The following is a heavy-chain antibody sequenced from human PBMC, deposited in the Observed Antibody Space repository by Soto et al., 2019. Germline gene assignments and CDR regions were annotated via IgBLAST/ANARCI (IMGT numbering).Heavy chain of an antibody. D-gene: IGHD6-19*01. CDR2: IYSGGST. Sequence: GGSLRLSCAASGFTVSSNYMSWVRQAPGKGLEWVSVIYSGGSTYYADSVKGRFTISRDNAKTSLYLQMNSLRAEDTAVYYCAREPGVSSGWYVDYWGQGTLVTVSS. J-gene: IGHJ4*02. CDR1: GFTVSSNY. V-gene: IGHV3-53*01. CDR3: AREPGVSSGWYVDY.